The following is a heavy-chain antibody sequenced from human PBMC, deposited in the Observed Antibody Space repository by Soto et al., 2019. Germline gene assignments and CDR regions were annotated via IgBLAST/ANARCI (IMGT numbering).Heavy chain of an antibody. V-gene: IGHV1-46*01. CDR3: AREVLRFLKWLSTYGMDV. J-gene: IGHJ6*02. CDR2: INPSGGST. CDR1: GYTFTSYY. D-gene: IGHD3-3*01. Sequence: SVKVSCKASGYTFTSYYMHWVRQAPGQGLEWMGIINPSGGSTSYAQKFQGRVTMTRDTSTSTVYMELSSLRSEDTAVYYCAREVLRFLKWLSTYGMDVRGQGNTVTVSS.